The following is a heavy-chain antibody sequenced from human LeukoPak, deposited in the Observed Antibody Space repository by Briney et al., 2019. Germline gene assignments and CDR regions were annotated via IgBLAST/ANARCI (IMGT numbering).Heavy chain of an antibody. CDR2: ISYSGNT. V-gene: IGHV4-59*01. D-gene: IGHD3-22*01. CDR3: ARGFGSSGDFDY. J-gene: IGHJ4*02. Sequence: PWETLSLTCTVSGGSISSDYWSWIRQPPGKGLEWIGYISYSGNTNYNPSLKSRVTISVDTSENQFSLKLSSVTAADTAVYYCARGFGSSGDFDYWGQGTLVTVSS. CDR1: GGSISSDY.